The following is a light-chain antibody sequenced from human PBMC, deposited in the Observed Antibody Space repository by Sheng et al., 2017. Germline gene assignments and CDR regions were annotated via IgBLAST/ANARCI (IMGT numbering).Light chain of an antibody. V-gene: IGLV2-14*03. CDR2: DVS. J-gene: IGLJ1*01. CDR1: DSDIGTSDF. Sequence: QPALTQPASVSGSPGQSITISFTGSDSDIGTSDFLSWYQQSPGKAPKVLIYDVSRRPSGVSSRFSGSKSGDTASLTISGLQAEDEADYYCISHTNTNTLGVFGSGTRVTVL. CDR3: ISHTNTNTLGV.